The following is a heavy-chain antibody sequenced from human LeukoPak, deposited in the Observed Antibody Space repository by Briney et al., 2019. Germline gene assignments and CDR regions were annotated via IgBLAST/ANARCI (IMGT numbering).Heavy chain of an antibody. D-gene: IGHD1-14*01. CDR1: GFTVITND. V-gene: IGHV3-53*01. CDR3: ARGVEPLAANTLAY. J-gene: IGHJ4*02. Sequence: PGGPLRLSCAASGFTVITNDMTWVRQATGKGPEWVSVLYSDGNTKYADSVQGRFTISRDNSKNTLYLEMNSLSPDDTAVYYCARGVEPLAANTLAYRGQGTLVTVSS. CDR2: LYSDGNT.